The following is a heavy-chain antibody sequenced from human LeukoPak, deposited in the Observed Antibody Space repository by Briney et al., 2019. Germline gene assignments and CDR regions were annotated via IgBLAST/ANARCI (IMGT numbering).Heavy chain of an antibody. CDR1: GFTFSSYA. J-gene: IGHJ4*02. V-gene: IGHV3-23*01. CDR3: ARAYDFWSGYYFDY. CDR2: ISGSGGST. D-gene: IGHD3-3*01. Sequence: PGGSLRLSCAASGFTFSSYAMSWVRQAPGKGLEWVSAISGSGGSTYYADSVKGRFTISRDNSKNTLYLQMNSLRAEDTAVYYCARAYDFWSGYYFDYWGQGTLVTVSS.